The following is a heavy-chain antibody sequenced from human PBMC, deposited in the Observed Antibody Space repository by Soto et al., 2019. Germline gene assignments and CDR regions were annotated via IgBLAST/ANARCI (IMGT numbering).Heavy chain of an antibody. Sequence: QVQLVESGGGVVQPGRSLRLSCAASGFTFSSYGMHWVRQAPGKGLEWVAVISYDGSNKYYADSVKGRFTISRDNSKNTLYLQMNSLRAEDTAVYYCAKDRVRGVHSYYFDYWGQGTLVTVSS. CDR2: ISYDGSNK. V-gene: IGHV3-30*18. CDR1: GFTFSSYG. J-gene: IGHJ4*02. D-gene: IGHD3-10*01. CDR3: AKDRVRGVHSYYFDY.